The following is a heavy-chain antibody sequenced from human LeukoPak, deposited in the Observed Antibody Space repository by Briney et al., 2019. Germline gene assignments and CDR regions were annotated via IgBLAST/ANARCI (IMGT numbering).Heavy chain of an antibody. CDR2: IKPDGSEK. V-gene: IGHV3-7*03. J-gene: IGHJ4*02. CDR3: ARGQYTDGLSY. D-gene: IGHD5-24*01. CDR1: GFTFSTYW. Sequence: GGSLRLSSAASGFTFSTYWMTWVRQARGQGLEWVAIIKPDGSEKYYVDSVKGRFTISRDNAENSLFLQMNGLRPEDTAVFYCARGQYTDGLSYWGQGTLVTVSS.